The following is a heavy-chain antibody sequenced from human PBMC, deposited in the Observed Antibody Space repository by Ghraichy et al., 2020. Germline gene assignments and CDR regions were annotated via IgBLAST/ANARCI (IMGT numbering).Heavy chain of an antibody. CDR3: ARVRIVGATTDWFDP. CDR2: ISSSNSTI. J-gene: IGHJ5*02. D-gene: IGHD1-26*01. Sequence: GGSLRLSCAASGFTFSSYSMNWVRQAPGKGLEWVSYISSSNSTIYYADSVKGRFTISRDNAKNSLYLQMNSLRDEDTAVYYCARVRIVGATTDWFDPWGQGTLVTVSS. CDR1: GFTFSSYS. V-gene: IGHV3-48*02.